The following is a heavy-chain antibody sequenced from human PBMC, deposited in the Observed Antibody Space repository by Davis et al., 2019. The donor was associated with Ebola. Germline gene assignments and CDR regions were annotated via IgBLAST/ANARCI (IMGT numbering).Heavy chain of an antibody. Sequence: AASVKVSCKASGYTFTSYGISWVRQAPGQGLEWMGWISAYHGTTNYAQKLQGRVTLTTDTSTSTAYMELRSLRSDDTAVYYCARDLYISSWYPDVFDIWGQGTMVTVSS. D-gene: IGHD6-13*01. CDR1: GYTFTSYG. V-gene: IGHV1-18*01. CDR3: ARDLYISSWYPDVFDI. CDR2: ISAYHGTT. J-gene: IGHJ3*02.